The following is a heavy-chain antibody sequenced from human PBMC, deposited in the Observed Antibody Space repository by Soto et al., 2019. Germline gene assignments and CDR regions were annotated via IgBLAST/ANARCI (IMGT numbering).Heavy chain of an antibody. J-gene: IGHJ4*02. Sequence: KPSETLSLTCTVSGDSISNGPYYWSWIRQPPGKGLEWIGYIYYSGSTYYNPSLKSRVTISVDTSKNQFSLKLSSVTAADTAVYYCARGRVVAATSFDYWGQGTLVTVSS. CDR2: IYYSGST. V-gene: IGHV4-30-4*01. D-gene: IGHD2-15*01. CDR1: GDSISNGPYY. CDR3: ARGRVVAATSFDY.